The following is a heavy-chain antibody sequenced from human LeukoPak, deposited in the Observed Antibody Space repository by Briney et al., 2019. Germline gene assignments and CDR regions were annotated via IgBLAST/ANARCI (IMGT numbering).Heavy chain of an antibody. D-gene: IGHD2-21*01. CDR1: GFTFSRFG. J-gene: IGHJ4*02. CDR2: ISYDGSTK. CDR3: AKEACGGRCVSDYFEY. Sequence: GGSLRLSCAASGFTFSRFGIHWVRQSPGKGLEWVAVISYDGSTKYYVDSVKGRFTISRDNSKNTLYLQMNSLRAEDTALYYCAKEACGGRCVSDYFEYWGQGTLVTVSS. V-gene: IGHV3-30*18.